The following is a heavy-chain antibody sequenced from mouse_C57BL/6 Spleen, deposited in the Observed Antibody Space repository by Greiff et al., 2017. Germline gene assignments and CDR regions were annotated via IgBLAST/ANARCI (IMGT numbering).Heavy chain of an antibody. V-gene: IGHV5-16*01. CDR1: GFTFSDYY. CDR3: ARDRVKDWYFDV. D-gene: IGHD2-2*01. CDR2: INYDGSST. Sequence: EVLLVESEGGLVQPGSSMKLSCTASGFTFSDYYMAWVRQVPEKGLEWVANINYDGSSTYYLDSLKSRFIISRDNAKNILYLQMSSLKSEDTATYYCARDRVKDWYFDVWGTGTTVTVSS. J-gene: IGHJ1*03.